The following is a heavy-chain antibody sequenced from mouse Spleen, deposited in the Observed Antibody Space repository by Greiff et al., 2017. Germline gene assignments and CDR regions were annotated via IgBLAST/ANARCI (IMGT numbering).Heavy chain of an antibody. Sequence: VQLQQPGAELVKPGASVKLSCKASGYTFTSYWMHWVKQRPGQGLEWIGMIHPNSGSTNYNEKFKSKATLTVDKSSSTAYMQLSSLTSEDSAVYYCARGGSKIPWYFDVWGAGTTVTVSS. CDR3: ARGGSKIPWYFDV. D-gene: IGHD1-1*01. V-gene: IGHV1-64*01. CDR2: IHPNSGST. CDR1: GYTFTSYW. J-gene: IGHJ1*01.